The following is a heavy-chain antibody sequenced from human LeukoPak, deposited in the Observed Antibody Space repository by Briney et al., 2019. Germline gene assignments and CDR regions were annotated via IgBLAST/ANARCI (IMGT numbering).Heavy chain of an antibody. CDR3: AKDPFHWGTIYFDY. Sequence: GGSLGLSCAASGFTSSSYAMSWVRQAPGKGLEWVASISGDGANTNYAESVKGRFTISRDNSKNTLYLQMNSLTGEDTAIYYCAKDPFHWGTIYFDYWGQGALVTVSS. CDR1: GFTSSSYA. D-gene: IGHD7-27*01. V-gene: IGHV3-23*01. CDR2: ISGDGANT. J-gene: IGHJ4*02.